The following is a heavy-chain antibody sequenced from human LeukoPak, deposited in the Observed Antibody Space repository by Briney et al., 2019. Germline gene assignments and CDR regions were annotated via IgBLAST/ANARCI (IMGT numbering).Heavy chain of an antibody. CDR3: ARDPPLGSCSTISCPHLDY. V-gene: IGHV3-21*01. CDR2: ISSSSSFI. D-gene: IGHD2-2*01. CDR1: GYTFSRYS. Sequence: GGSLRLSCAASGYTFSRYSMNWVRQAPGKGLEWVSSISSSSSFIYYADSVKGRFTISRDNAKNSLYLQMNSLRAEDTAVYYCARDPPLGSCSTISCPHLDYWGQGTLVTVSS. J-gene: IGHJ4*02.